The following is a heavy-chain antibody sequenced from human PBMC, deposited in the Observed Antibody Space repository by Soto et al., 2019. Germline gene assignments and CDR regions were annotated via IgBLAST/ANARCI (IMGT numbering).Heavy chain of an antibody. Sequence: ASVKVSCKASGYTFTSYYMHLLRQAPVQALEWMGIINPSGGSTSYAQKFQGRVTMTRDTSTSTVYMELSSLRSEETAVYYCARGGNSDFLAFDIWGQGTMVTVSS. CDR2: INPSGGST. CDR1: GYTFTSYY. J-gene: IGHJ3*02. V-gene: IGHV1-46*01. CDR3: ARGGNSDFLAFDI. D-gene: IGHD2-21*02.